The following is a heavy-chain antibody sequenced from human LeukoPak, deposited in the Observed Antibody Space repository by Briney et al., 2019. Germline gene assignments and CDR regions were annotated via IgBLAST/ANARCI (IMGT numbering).Heavy chain of an antibody. J-gene: IGHJ4*02. Sequence: PSETLSLTCTISGGSISSYYWSWIRQPPGKGLEWIGYIYYSGSTNYNSSFKSRVTISIDTSKNQFSLKLSSVTAADTAVYYCARHSRRIAAAGTVYLDYWGQGTLVTVSS. D-gene: IGHD6-13*01. CDR1: GGSISSYY. CDR2: IYYSGST. V-gene: IGHV4-59*08. CDR3: ARHSRRIAAAGTVYLDY.